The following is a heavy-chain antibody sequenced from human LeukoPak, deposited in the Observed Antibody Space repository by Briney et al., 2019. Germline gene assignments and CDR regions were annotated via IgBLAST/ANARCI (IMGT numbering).Heavy chain of an antibody. D-gene: IGHD3-10*01. CDR1: GFSFSTYA. J-gene: IGHJ4*02. CDR2: IKQDGSEK. Sequence: GGSLRLSCAASGFSFSTYAMSWVRQAPGKGLEWVANIKQDGSEKYYVDSVKGRFTISRDNAKNSLYLQMNSLRAEDTAVYYCARDVRFGWGQGTLVTVSS. CDR3: ARDVRFG. V-gene: IGHV3-7*01.